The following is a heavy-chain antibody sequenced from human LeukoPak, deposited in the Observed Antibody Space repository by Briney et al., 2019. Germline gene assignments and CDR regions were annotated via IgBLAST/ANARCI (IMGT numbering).Heavy chain of an antibody. Sequence: GGSLRLSCEASGFSFTNTWMSWVRQAPGKGLEWVSYISSSGSTIYYAEFVKGRFTISRDNAKNSLYLQMNSLRAEDTAVYYCARKGGYGLDFDYWGQGTLVTVSS. J-gene: IGHJ4*02. CDR3: ARKGGYGLDFDY. CDR1: GFSFTNTW. CDR2: ISSSGSTI. D-gene: IGHD5-18*01. V-gene: IGHV3-11*04.